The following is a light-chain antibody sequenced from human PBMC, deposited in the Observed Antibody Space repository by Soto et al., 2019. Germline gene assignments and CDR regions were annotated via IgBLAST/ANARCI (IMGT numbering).Light chain of an antibody. CDR2: AAS. J-gene: IGKJ5*01. CDR1: QGISSY. CDR3: QQYYSYPIT. Sequence: IRMTHSPSSFYASTGDSVIITCRASQGISSYLAWYQQKPGKAPKLLIYAASTLQSGVPSRFSGSGSGTDFTLTISSLQPEDFATYYCQQYYSYPITFGQGTRLEI. V-gene: IGKV1-8*01.